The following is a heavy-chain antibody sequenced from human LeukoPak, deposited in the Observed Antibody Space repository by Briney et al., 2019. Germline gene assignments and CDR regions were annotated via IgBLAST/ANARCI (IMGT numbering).Heavy chain of an antibody. CDR1: GFTFSSYW. V-gene: IGHV3-7*01. D-gene: IGHD3-10*01. CDR2: IKQDGSEK. Sequence: PGGSLRLSCAASGFTFSSYWMSWVRQAPGKGLEWVANIKQDGSEKYYVDSVKGRFTISRDNAKNSLYLQMNSLRAEDTAVYYCARLQYSFLYGSGSYGVDYWGQGNLVTVSS. CDR3: ARLQYSFLYGSGSYGVDY. J-gene: IGHJ4*02.